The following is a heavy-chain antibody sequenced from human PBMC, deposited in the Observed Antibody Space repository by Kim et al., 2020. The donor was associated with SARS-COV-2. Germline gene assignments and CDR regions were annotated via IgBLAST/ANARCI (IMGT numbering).Heavy chain of an antibody. CDR1: GFTFRSYA. Sequence: GGSLRLSCVPSGFTFRSYAMSWVRQAPGKGLEWVSAISSRGSHTYFADSVKGRFSISRDNSKNTVYLQLDSLRAEDTSVYYCTKGGEYAYFYNDIDVWGQGTTVIVPS. CDR2: ISSRGSHT. CDR3: TKGGEYAYFYNDIDV. D-gene: IGHD2-21*01. V-gene: IGHV3-23*01. J-gene: IGHJ6*02.